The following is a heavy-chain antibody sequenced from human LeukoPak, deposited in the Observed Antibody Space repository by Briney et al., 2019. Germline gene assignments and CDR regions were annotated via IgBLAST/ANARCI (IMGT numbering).Heavy chain of an antibody. CDR1: GASISSSY. V-gene: IGHV4-4*09. CDR2: TYTSGST. Sequence: SETLSLTCTVSGASISSSYYSWIRQPPRKGLEWLGHTYTSGSTTYNPSLQSRATISVDTSANQFSLKVNSVTAADTAVYYCARHSWGTGYPFDFWSQGTLVTVSS. J-gene: IGHJ4*02. D-gene: IGHD3/OR15-3a*01. CDR3: ARHSWGTGYPFDF.